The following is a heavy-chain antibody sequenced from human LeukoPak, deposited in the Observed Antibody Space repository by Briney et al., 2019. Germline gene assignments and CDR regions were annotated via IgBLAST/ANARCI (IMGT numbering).Heavy chain of an antibody. CDR1: GFTFSSYA. CDR3: AKGSGQPLSSGNWFDP. V-gene: IGHV3-23*01. CDR2: ISGSGGST. D-gene: IGHD3-3*01. Sequence: RGSLRLSCAASGFTFSSYAMSWVRQAPGKGLEWVSAISGSGGSTYYADSVKGRFTISRDNSKNTLYLQMNSLRAEDTAVYYCAKGSGQPLSSGNWFDPWGQGTLVTVSS. J-gene: IGHJ5*02.